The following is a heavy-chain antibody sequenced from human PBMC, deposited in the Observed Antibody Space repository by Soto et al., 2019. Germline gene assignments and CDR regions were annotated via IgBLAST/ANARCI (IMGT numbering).Heavy chain of an antibody. D-gene: IGHD3-10*01. CDR1: GGSISSYY. J-gene: IGHJ5*02. Sequence: SETLSLTCTVSGGSISSYYWSWIRQPPGKGLEWIGYIYYSGSTNYNPSLKSRVTISVDTSKNQFSLKLSSVTAADTAVYYCARGSTTYYYGSGPAGWFDPWGQGTLVTVSS. V-gene: IGHV4-59*01. CDR2: IYYSGST. CDR3: ARGSTTYYYGSGPAGWFDP.